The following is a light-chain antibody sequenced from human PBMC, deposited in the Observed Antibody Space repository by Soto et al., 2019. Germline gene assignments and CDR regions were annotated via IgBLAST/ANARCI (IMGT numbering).Light chain of an antibody. CDR2: DAS. CDR1: QSISSW. CDR3: QQYNSYSGT. Sequence: IQMTQPPSTLSASVGDRVTITCRASQSISSWLAWYQQKPGKAPKLLIYDASSLESGVPSRFSGSGSGTEFTLTISSLQPDDFATYYCQQYNSYSGTFGQGTRWIP. J-gene: IGKJ1*01. V-gene: IGKV1-5*01.